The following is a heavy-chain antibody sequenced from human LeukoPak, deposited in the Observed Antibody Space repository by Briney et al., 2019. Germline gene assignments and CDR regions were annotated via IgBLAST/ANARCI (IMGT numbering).Heavy chain of an antibody. J-gene: IGHJ4*02. CDR2: ICPGDSDT. Sequence: GESLKISCKGSGYSFTSHWIGWVRQMPGKGLEWMGIICPGDSDTRYSPSFQGQVTISADKSISTAYLQWSSLKASDTAMYYCAIGYSYGLPHFDYWGQGTLVTVSS. D-gene: IGHD5-18*01. V-gene: IGHV5-51*01. CDR3: AIGYSYGLPHFDY. CDR1: GYSFTSHW.